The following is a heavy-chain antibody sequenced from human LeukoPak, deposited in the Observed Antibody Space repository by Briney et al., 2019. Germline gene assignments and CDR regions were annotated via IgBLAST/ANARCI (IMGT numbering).Heavy chain of an antibody. CDR1: GFTLSSNY. CDR3: LVYYYDSSGYYDFDY. V-gene: IGHV3-53*01. CDR2: IYSGGST. D-gene: IGHD3-22*01. Sequence: GSLGLFRAAFGFTLSSNYMSWVRQAPGKGLEWVSVIYSGGSTYYADSVKGRFTISRDNSKNTLYLQMNSLRAEDTAVYYCLVYYYDSSGYYDFDYWGQGTLVTVSS. J-gene: IGHJ4*02.